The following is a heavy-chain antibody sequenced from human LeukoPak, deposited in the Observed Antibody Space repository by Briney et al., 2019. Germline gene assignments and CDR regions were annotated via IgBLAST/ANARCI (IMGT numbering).Heavy chain of an antibody. V-gene: IGHV3-15*01. CDR2: IKRKSDGGTT. CDR1: GLTFSNAW. J-gene: IGHJ4*02. Sequence: GSLRLSCAASGLTFSNAWMSWVRQAPGKGLEWVGRIKRKSDGGTTDYAAPVKGRFTISRDDSKNTLYLQMYSLKSEDTAVYYCTTELDVRPNHYWGQGTLVTVSS. CDR3: TTELDVRPNHY. D-gene: IGHD1-14*01.